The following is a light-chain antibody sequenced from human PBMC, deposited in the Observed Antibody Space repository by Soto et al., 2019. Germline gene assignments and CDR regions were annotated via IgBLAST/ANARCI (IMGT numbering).Light chain of an antibody. J-gene: IGKJ2*01. CDR1: QSITNF. V-gene: IGKV3-11*01. CDR2: DAS. Sequence: EVVLTQSPATLSLSPGERATLSCRGSQSITNFLAWYQQRPGQSPRLLISDASTRATGIPARFSGSGTGTAFTLTISSLEPEDFVVYYCQQRSNWPPTFGQGTKLEMK. CDR3: QQRSNWPPT.